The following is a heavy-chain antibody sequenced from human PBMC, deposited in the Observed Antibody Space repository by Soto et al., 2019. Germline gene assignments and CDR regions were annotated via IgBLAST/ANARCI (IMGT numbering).Heavy chain of an antibody. J-gene: IGHJ4*02. D-gene: IGHD3-10*01. Sequence: SQTLSLTCAISGDSVSSNTVAWNWIRQSPSIGLEWLGRTYYRSKWYSEYAVSVKSRIIINADTSKNQFSLQLNSVTPEDTALYYCAQYIISTKYFDYWSQGTLVTVSS. V-gene: IGHV6-1*01. CDR1: GDSVSSNTVA. CDR2: TYYRSKWYS. CDR3: AQYIISTKYFDY.